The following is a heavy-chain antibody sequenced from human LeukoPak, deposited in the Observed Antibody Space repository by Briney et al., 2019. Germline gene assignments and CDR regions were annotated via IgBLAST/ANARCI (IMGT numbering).Heavy chain of an antibody. CDR2: VNLQGST. CDR3: ARITGYNSGYFHH. Sequence: SGTLSLTCGVSGGSITNTNYWTWVRQPPGKGLEWIGEVNLQGSTNYNPSLMGRVAISVDTSENHISLQLTSVTAADTAVYYCARITGYNSGYFHHWGQGTLVTVSS. D-gene: IGHD5-24*01. V-gene: IGHV4-4*02. CDR1: GGSITNTNY. J-gene: IGHJ1*01.